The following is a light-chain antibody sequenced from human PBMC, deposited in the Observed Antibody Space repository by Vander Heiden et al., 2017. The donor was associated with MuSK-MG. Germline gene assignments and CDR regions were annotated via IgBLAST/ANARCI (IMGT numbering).Light chain of an antibody. CDR3: QHYNTYS. J-gene: IGKJ1*01. CDR2: KAS. V-gene: IGKV1-5*03. CDR1: QTNNAW. Sequence: DIQMTQSPSTLSASVGDRVTITCRASQTNNAWLAWYQLKPGKAPKLLIYKASNLETGVQSRFSGSASGTEFTLTSSSLQTDDFATYYLQHYNTYSFGQGTKVEI.